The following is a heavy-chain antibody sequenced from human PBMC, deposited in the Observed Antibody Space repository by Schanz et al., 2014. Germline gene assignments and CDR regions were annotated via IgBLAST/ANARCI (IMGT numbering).Heavy chain of an antibody. J-gene: IGHJ5*01. CDR2: ISASGGDT. Sequence: DVHLLESGGGLVQPGGSLRLSCAASEFTFSTDAMSWVRQAPGKGLEWLSVISASGGDTYYADSVKGRFTISRDNSKNTLYLQMNSLRAEDTAVYYCAKTPREYCNYDNCPNWFDSGGQGTLVTASS. V-gene: IGHV3-23*01. CDR1: EFTFSTDA. CDR3: AKTPREYCNYDNCPNWFDS. D-gene: IGHD2-15*01.